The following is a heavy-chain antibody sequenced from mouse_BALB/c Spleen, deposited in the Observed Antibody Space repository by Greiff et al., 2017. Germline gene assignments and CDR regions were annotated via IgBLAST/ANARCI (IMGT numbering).Heavy chain of an antibody. CDR3: ARGDSSGSSFAY. Sequence: EVQRVESGGGLVKPGGSLKLSCAASGFTFSSYAMSWVRQSPEKRLEWVATISDGGSYTYYPDSVKGRFTISRDNAKNNLYLQMSSLKSEDTAMYYCARGDSSGSSFAYWGQGTLVTVSA. D-gene: IGHD3-2*01. J-gene: IGHJ3*01. CDR2: ISDGGSYT. V-gene: IGHV5-6*01. CDR1: GFTFSSYA.